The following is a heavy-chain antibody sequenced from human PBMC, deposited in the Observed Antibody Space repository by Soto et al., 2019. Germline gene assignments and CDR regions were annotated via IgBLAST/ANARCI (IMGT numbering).Heavy chain of an antibody. CDR2: IIPLFGTS. CDR1: GGTFVSYA. Sequence: QMQLVQSGAEVKMPGSSVKVSCKVSGGTFVSYAISWVRQAPGQGLEWVGGIIPLFGTSTSAQKFQDRVTITADRSTSTAYLELRSLRSEDTAVYYCARDRPSQDWYFDLWGRGTLVTVSS. CDR3: ARDRPSQDWYFDL. V-gene: IGHV1-69*06. J-gene: IGHJ2*01.